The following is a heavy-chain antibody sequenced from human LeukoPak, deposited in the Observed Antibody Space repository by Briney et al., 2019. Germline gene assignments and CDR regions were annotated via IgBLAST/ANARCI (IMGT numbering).Heavy chain of an antibody. V-gene: IGHV4-30-2*01. CDR2: IYHSGTT. Sequence: TLSLTCTVSGGSISSAGYYWSWIRQPPGRGLEWIGYIYHSGTTYYNPSLKSRVTMSVDKSKNQFSLKLNSVTAADTAVYYWARDLRGFAGYWGQGTLVTVSS. D-gene: IGHD3-10*01. J-gene: IGHJ4*02. CDR1: GGSISSAGYY. CDR3: ARDLRGFAGY.